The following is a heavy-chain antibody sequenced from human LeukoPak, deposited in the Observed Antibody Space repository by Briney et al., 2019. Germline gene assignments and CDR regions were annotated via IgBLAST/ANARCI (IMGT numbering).Heavy chain of an antibody. Sequence: PGRSLRLSCAASGFTFDDYAMHWVRQAPGKGLEWVSGISWNSGSIGYADSVKGRFTISRDNAKNSLYLQMNSLRAEDTALYYCAKGTWFGELDAFDIWGQGTMVTVSS. J-gene: IGHJ3*02. CDR3: AKGTWFGELDAFDI. D-gene: IGHD3-10*01. V-gene: IGHV3-9*01. CDR1: GFTFDDYA. CDR2: ISWNSGSI.